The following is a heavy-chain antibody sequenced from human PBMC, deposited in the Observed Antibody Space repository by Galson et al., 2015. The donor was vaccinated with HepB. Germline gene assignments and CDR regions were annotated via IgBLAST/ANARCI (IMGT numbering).Heavy chain of an antibody. D-gene: IGHD3-3*01. Sequence: SLRLSCAASGFTFSSYAMHWVRQAPGKGLEWVAVISYDGSNKYYADSVKGRFTISRDNSKNTLYLQMNSLRAEDTALYYCAKSWSRRSGYYFDYWGQGTLVTVSS. CDR1: GFTFSSYA. V-gene: IGHV3-30-3*02. CDR3: AKSWSRRSGYYFDY. CDR2: ISYDGSNK. J-gene: IGHJ4*02.